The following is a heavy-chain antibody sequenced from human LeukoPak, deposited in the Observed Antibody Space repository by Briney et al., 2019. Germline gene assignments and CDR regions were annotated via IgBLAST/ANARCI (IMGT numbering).Heavy chain of an antibody. D-gene: IGHD3-3*01. CDR1: GFTFSSYG. CDR3: AKVTTEGYFDY. CDR2: ISYDGSNK. Sequence: GGSLRLSCAASGFTFSSYGMHRVRQAPGKGLEWVAVISYDGSNKYYADSVKGRFTISRDNSKNTPYLQMNSLRAEDTAVYYCAKVTTEGYFDYWGQGTLVTISS. V-gene: IGHV3-30*18. J-gene: IGHJ4*02.